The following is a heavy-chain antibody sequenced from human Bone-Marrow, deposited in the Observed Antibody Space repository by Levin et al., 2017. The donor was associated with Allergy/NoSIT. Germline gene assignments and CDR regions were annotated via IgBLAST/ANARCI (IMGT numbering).Heavy chain of an antibody. CDR2: ISYDGSDK. CDR1: GFTFSEYG. D-gene: IGHD3-3*01. V-gene: IGHV3-30*18. J-gene: IGHJ6*02. CDR3: AKKRRDDFWSGYSSAMDV. Sequence: GGSLRLSCAASGFTFSEYGMHWVRQAPGKGLEWVAPISYDGSDKEYADSVRGRFTISRDNSKNTLYVQMNRLRLEDTAIYFCAKKRRDDFWSGYSSAMDVWGQGTTVTVSS.